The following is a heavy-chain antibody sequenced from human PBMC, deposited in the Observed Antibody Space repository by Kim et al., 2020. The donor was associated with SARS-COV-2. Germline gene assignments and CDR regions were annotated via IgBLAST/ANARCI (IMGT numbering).Heavy chain of an antibody. CDR2: IYYSGST. CDR3: AGRGFKEVTIFGVVGDNWFDP. J-gene: IGHJ5*02. V-gene: IGHV4-39*01. D-gene: IGHD3-3*01. Sequence: SETLSLTCTVSGGSISSSSYYWGWIRQPPGKGLEWIGSIYYSGSTYYNPSLKSRVTISVDTSKNQFSLKLSSVTAADTAVYYCAGRGFKEVTIFGVVGDNWFDPWGQGTLVTVSS. CDR1: GGSISSSSYY.